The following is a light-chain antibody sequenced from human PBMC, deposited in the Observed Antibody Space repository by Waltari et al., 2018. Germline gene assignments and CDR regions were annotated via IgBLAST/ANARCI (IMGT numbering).Light chain of an antibody. V-gene: IGLV2-14*01. J-gene: IGLJ1*01. CDR2: EVT. CDR3: HSYTGSRTYV. Sequence: QSALPPPASVSGSPGQAITIFSTGTPNDVYGYNYVSWYQHHPGKAPKIIIYEVTKRPSGVSTRFSGSTSGNTASLTISGLQAEDEADYYCHSYTGSRTYVFGTGTKVTVL. CDR1: PNDVYGYNY.